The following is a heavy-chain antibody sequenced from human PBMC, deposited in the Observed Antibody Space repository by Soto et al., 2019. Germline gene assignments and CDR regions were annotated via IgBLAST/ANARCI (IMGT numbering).Heavy chain of an antibody. Sequence: GGSLRLSCAASGFNFDDYAMHWVRQAPGKGLEWVSGISWNSGSIGYADSVKGRFTISRDNAKNSLYLQMNSLRAEDTALYYCAKSAGYCSSTSCANYYYYGMDVWGQGTTVTVSS. V-gene: IGHV3-9*01. CDR1: GFNFDDYA. D-gene: IGHD2-2*01. CDR2: ISWNSGSI. J-gene: IGHJ6*02. CDR3: AKSAGYCSSTSCANYYYYGMDV.